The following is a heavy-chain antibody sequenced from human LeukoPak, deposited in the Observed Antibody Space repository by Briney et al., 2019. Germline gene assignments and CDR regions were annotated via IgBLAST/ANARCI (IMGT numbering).Heavy chain of an antibody. J-gene: IGHJ6*03. D-gene: IGHD3-22*01. CDR2: IYTSGST. V-gene: IGHV4-61*02. CDR1: GGSISSGSYY. Sequence: PSQTLSLTCTVSGGSISSGSYYWSWIRQPAGKGLEWIGRIYTSGSTNYNPSLKSRVTISVDTSKNQFSLKLSSVTAADTAVYYCAREGYYYDSSGYWFYYMDVWGKGTTVTISS. CDR3: AREGYYYDSSGYWFYYMDV.